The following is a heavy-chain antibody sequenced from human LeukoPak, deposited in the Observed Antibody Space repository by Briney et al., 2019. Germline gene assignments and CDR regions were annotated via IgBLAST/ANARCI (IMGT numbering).Heavy chain of an antibody. V-gene: IGHV1-69*05. CDR3: ARSSTAVAGIYNWFDP. Sequence: AASVKVSCKASGGTFSSYGISWVRQAPGQGLEWMGRIIPIFGTANYAQKFQGRVTITTDESTSTAYMELGSLRSEDTAVYYCARSSTAVAGIYNWFDPWGQGTLVTVSS. CDR2: IIPIFGTA. J-gene: IGHJ5*02. D-gene: IGHD6-19*01. CDR1: GGTFSSYG.